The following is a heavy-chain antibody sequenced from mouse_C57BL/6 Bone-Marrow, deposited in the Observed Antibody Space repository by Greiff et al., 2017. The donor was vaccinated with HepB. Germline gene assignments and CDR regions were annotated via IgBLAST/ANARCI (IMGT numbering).Heavy chain of an antibody. CDR1: GVDFSRYW. J-gene: IGHJ2*01. V-gene: IGHV4-1*01. CDR3: ARVNDYGFDY. D-gene: IGHD2-4*01. CDR2: INPDSSTI. Sequence: ATGGVDFSRYWMSWVRRAPGKGLEWIGEINPDSSTINYAPSLKDKFIISRDNAKNTLYLQMSKVRSEDTALYYCARVNDYGFDYWGQGTTLTVSS.